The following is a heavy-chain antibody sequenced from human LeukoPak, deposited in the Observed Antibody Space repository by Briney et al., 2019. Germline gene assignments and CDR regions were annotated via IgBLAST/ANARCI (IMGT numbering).Heavy chain of an antibody. CDR1: GGSFSGYY. CDR3: ARGGWGPGDY. J-gene: IGHJ4*02. CDR2: INHSGST. V-gene: IGHV4-34*01. D-gene: IGHD1-26*01. Sequence: SETPSLTCAVYGGSFSGYYWSWIRQPPGKGLEWIGEINHSGSTNYNPSLKSRVTISVDTSKNQFSLKLSSVTAADTAVYYCARGGWGPGDYWGQGTLVTVSS.